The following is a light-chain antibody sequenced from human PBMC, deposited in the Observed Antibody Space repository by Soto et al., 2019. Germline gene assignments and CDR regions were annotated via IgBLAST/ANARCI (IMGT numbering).Light chain of an antibody. J-gene: IGKJ3*01. CDR1: QSISSSY. Sequence: EIVLTQSPGTLSLSPGERATLSCRASQSISSSYLAWYQHKPGQAPRLLLFATSIRATGIPDRISGSGSGTDFTLSISRLEPEDFAVYYCPQYDTSPFTFGPGTKVDIK. CDR3: PQYDTSPFT. V-gene: IGKV3-20*01. CDR2: ATS.